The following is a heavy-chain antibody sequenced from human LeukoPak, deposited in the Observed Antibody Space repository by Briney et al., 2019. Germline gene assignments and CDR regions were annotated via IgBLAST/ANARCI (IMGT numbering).Heavy chain of an antibody. V-gene: IGHV3-9*01. D-gene: IGHD3-22*01. J-gene: IGHJ5*01. CDR3: VKGPMPQRPMTWFDC. CDR2: LSWNGGNI. CDR1: GFTFDDYA. Sequence: PGGSLRLSCAASGFTFDDYAMHWVRQAQGKGLEWVSCLSWNGGNIIYAYSVRGRFTISRDNANNSLSLQMNSLTAEGTAMYYCVKGPMPQRPMTWFDCWGQGTLVTVSS.